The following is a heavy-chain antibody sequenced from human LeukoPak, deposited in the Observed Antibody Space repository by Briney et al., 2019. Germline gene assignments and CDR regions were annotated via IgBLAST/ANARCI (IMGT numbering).Heavy chain of an antibody. CDR1: GYTFTSYD. Sequence: ASVKVSCKASGYTFTSYDINWVRQATGQGLEWMGWMNPNRGNTGYAQKFQGRVTMTRNTSISTAYMELSSLRSEDTAVYYCARARSSWYPHYYYYYMDVWGKGTTVTVSS. CDR2: MNPNRGNT. J-gene: IGHJ6*03. D-gene: IGHD6-13*01. CDR3: ARARSSWYPHYYYYYMDV. V-gene: IGHV1-8*01.